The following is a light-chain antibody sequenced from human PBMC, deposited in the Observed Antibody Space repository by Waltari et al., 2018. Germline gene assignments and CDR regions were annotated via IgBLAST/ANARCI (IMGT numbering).Light chain of an antibody. Sequence: EIVLTQSPGTLSLSPGETATLPCRASQSVRGTLAWYQQKPVQAPRLLIYGASSRATGIPDRFSGSGSGTDFSLTISRLEPEDFAVYYCQHYVRLPATFGQGTRVEIK. CDR1: QSVRGT. J-gene: IGKJ1*01. CDR2: GAS. CDR3: QHYVRLPAT. V-gene: IGKV3-20*01.